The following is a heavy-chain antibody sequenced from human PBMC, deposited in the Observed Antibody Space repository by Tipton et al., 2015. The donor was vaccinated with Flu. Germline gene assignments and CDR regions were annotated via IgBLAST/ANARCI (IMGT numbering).Heavy chain of an antibody. CDR1: GGAFSHFY. J-gene: IGHJ4*02. CDR2: RTHTGST. V-gene: IGHV4-34*01. D-gene: IGHD3-22*01. Sequence: TLSLTCTVYGGAFSHFYWAWIRQTPGKGLEWIAERTHTGSTNFNPSLKSRVTLSADTSKKEFSLRLTSVTVADTAVYYCGREPGGGSSGYTDYWGQGTLVTVSS. CDR3: GREPGGGSSGYTDY.